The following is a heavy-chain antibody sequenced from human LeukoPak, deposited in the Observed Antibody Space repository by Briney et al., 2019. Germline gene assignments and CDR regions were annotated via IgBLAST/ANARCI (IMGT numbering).Heavy chain of an antibody. CDR1: GYTFTSYG. CDR2: ISAYNGNT. Sequence: ASVKVSCKASGYTFTSYGISWVRQAPGQGLEWMGWISAYNGNTNYAQKLQGRVTMTTDTSTSTAYMELRSLRFDDTAVYYCARAILNSNVLLWFGESVGPFDYWGQGTLVTVSS. V-gene: IGHV1-18*01. J-gene: IGHJ4*02. D-gene: IGHD3-10*01. CDR3: ARAILNSNVLLWFGESVGPFDY.